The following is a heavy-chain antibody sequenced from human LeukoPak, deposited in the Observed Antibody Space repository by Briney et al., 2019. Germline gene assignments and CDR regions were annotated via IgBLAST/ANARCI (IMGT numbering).Heavy chain of an antibody. J-gene: IGHJ5*02. CDR1: GFTFSSYG. D-gene: IGHD3-16*01. Sequence: GRSLRLSCAASGFTFSSYGMHWVRQAPGKGLEWVAVISYDGSNKYYADSVKGRFTISRDNSKNTPYLQMNSLRAEDTAVYYCAKASFMITFGGVIDHWGQGTLVTVSS. CDR3: AKASFMITFGGVIDH. CDR2: ISYDGSNK. V-gene: IGHV3-30*18.